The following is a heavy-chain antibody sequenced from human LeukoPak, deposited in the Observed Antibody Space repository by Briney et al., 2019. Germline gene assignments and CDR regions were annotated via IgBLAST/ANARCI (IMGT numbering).Heavy chain of an antibody. J-gene: IGHJ4*02. CDR2: INHSGST. Sequence: SETLSLTCAVYGGSFSGYYWSWIRQPPGKGLEWIGEINHSGSTNYNPSLKSRVTISVDTSKNQFSLKLSSVTAADTAVYYCTRGSRYCSSTSCYTSSGLSVHYFDYWGQGTLVTVSS. CDR3: TRGSRYCSSTSCYTSSGLSVHYFDY. V-gene: IGHV4-34*01. D-gene: IGHD2-2*02. CDR1: GGSFSGYY.